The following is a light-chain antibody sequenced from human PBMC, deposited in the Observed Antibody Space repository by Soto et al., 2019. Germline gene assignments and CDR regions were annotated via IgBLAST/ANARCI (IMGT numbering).Light chain of an antibody. CDR1: QGIGTW. CDR3: HQADSLFT. J-gene: IGKJ3*01. V-gene: IGKV1-12*01. Sequence: DIKMPQSPSSVSASVGDSVTITCRASQGIGTWLAWYQQKPGQAPKLLIYGASRLQSGVPSRFSGSGSGTEFPLTITSLQPEDFATYYLHQADSLFTFGPGTKVDIK. CDR2: GAS.